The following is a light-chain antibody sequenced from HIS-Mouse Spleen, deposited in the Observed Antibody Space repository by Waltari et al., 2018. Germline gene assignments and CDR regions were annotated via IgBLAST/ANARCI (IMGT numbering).Light chain of an antibody. CDR3: QQYGSSPPALT. CDR2: GAS. J-gene: IGKJ4*01. Sequence: EIVLTQSPGTLSLSPGERATLSCRASQSVSSSYLARYQQKPGQAPRLLIYGASSRATGSPDRFSGSGSGTDFTLTISRLEPEDFAVYYCQQYGSSPPALTFGGGTKVEIK. V-gene: IGKV3-20*01. CDR1: QSVSSSY.